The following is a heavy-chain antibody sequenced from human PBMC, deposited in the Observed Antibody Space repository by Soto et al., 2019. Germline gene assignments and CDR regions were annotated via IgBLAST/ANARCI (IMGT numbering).Heavy chain of an antibody. J-gene: IGHJ6*02. D-gene: IGHD3-16*02. V-gene: IGHV1-69*01. CDR1: GGTFSSYA. CDR3: ARETNSTTFGGVIAPYYGMDV. CDR2: IIPIFGTA. Sequence: QVQLVQSGAEVKKPGSSVKVSCKASGGTFSSYAISWVRQAPGQGLEWMGGIIPIFGTANYAQKFQGRVTITADESTSTAYMELSSLRSEDTAVYYCARETNSTTFGGVIAPYYGMDVWGQGTTVTVSS.